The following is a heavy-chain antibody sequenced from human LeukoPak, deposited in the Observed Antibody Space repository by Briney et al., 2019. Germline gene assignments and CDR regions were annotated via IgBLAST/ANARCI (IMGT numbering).Heavy chain of an antibody. D-gene: IGHD3-3*01. CDR2: IYTSGST. CDR3: ARDGDDDFWSGPSGY. Sequence: PSQTLSLTCTVSGGSISSGSYYWSWIRQPAGKGLEWIVRIYTSGSTNYNPSLKSRVTISVDTSKNQFSLKLSSVTAADTAVYYCARDGDDDFWSGPSGYWGQGTLVTVSS. V-gene: IGHV4-61*02. J-gene: IGHJ4*02. CDR1: GGSISSGSYY.